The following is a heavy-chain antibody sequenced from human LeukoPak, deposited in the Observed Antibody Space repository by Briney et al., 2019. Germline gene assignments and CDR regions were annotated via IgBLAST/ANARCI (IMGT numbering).Heavy chain of an antibody. D-gene: IGHD3-22*01. V-gene: IGHV4-34*01. CDR2: INHSGST. CDR3: ARSYYYDSSGTDAFDI. CDR1: GGSFSGYY. Sequence: SETLSLTCAVYGGSFSGYYWSWIRQPPGKGLEWIGEINHSGSTNYNPSLKSRVTISVDTSKNQFSLKLSSVTAADTAVYYCARSYYYDSSGTDAFDIWGQGTMVTVSS. J-gene: IGHJ3*02.